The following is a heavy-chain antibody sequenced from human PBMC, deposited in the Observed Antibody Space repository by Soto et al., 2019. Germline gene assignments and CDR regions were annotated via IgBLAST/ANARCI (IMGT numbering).Heavy chain of an antibody. D-gene: IGHD6-13*01. CDR1: GGTFSSYA. CDR3: ARDLAAAGIGLRANWFDP. CDR2: IIPIFGTA. V-gene: IGHV1-69*01. Sequence: QVQLVQSGAEVKKPGSSVKVSCKASGGTFSSYAISWVRQAPGQGLEWMGGIIPIFGTANYAQKFQGRVTITADESTSTAYMELSSLRSEDTAVYYCARDLAAAGIGLRANWFDPWGQGTLVTVSS. J-gene: IGHJ5*02.